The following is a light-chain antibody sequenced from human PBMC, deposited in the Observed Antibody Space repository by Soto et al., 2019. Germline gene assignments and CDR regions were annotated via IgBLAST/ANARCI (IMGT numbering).Light chain of an antibody. CDR1: QSISGN. V-gene: IGKV3-15*01. CDR2: GAS. J-gene: IGKJ1*01. CDR3: QQYNNWPGT. Sequence: EIIMTQSPATLSVSPGERVTLSCRASQSISGNLAWYQHKPGQAPRLLISGASARATGFPARFSGSGSGTEFTLTISGLQSEDFAVYYCQQYNNWPGTFGQGTKVDIK.